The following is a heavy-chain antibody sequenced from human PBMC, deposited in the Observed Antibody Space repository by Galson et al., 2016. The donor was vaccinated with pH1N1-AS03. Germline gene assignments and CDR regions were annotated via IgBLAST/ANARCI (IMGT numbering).Heavy chain of an antibody. CDR2: INPNNGVT. D-gene: IGHD2-2*01. V-gene: IGHV1-2*04. CDR3: ARDPRGPCRRTPFPTAYYCGMDV. J-gene: IGHJ6*02. CDR1: GYTFTGFS. Sequence: QSGAEVKKPGESLKISCKASGYTFTGFSVNWVRQAPGQGLEWMGWINPNNGVTNYAQKFQAWVTMTRDTSSSTAYMELSGLKSDDTAVYYCARDPRGPCRRTPFPTAYYCGMDVWGQGTTVIVSS.